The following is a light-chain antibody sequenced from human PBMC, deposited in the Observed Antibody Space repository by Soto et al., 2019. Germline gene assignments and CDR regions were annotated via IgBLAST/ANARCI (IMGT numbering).Light chain of an antibody. CDR2: EVS. CDR1: SGDVGGYNY. CDR3: CSSAGGNSLV. J-gene: IGLJ2*01. V-gene: IGLV2-8*01. Sequence: QSVLTQPPSASGSPGQSVTISCTGTSGDVGGYNYVSWYQQHPGKAPKLMIYEVSKRPSGVPDRFSGSKSGNTASLTVSGLQAEDEDDYYRCSSAGGNSLVFGGGNKVTVL.